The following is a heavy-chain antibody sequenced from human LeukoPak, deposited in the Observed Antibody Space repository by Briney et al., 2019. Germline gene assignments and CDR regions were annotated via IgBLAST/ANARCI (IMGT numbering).Heavy chain of an antibody. CDR3: ARGCGGDCAAFDN. Sequence: GGSLRLSCTASGFTFGDFVMSWVRQAPGKGLEWVSFIRSTTYDETTEYAASVQGRFTISRDDFRGIAYLQMNSLKTEDTAGYYCARGCGGDCAAFDNWGQGTLVTVSS. CDR1: GFTFGDFV. J-gene: IGHJ4*02. CDR2: IRSTTYDETT. V-gene: IGHV3-49*04. D-gene: IGHD2-21*02.